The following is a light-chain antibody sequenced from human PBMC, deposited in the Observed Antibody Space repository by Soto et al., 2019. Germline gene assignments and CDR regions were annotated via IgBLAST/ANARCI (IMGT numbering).Light chain of an antibody. CDR2: DAS. V-gene: IGKV1-33*01. CDR3: QQYDNLPVN. Sequence: DIQMTQSPSSLSASVGDRVTITCQASQDISNYLNWYQQKPGKAPKLLNYDASNLETWVTSRFXXXXXXXXXXXXXXSLQPEDIATYYCQQYDNLPVNFGPGTKVDLK. CDR1: QDISNY. J-gene: IGKJ3*01.